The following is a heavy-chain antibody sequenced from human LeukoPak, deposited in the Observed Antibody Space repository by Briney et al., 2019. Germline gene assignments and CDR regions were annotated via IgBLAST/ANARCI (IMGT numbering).Heavy chain of an antibody. CDR2: VSAGGDNT. CDR3: ARDQWSSFDY. V-gene: IGHV3-21*01. Sequence: PGGSLRLSCAASGFAFNSEAMSWVRQAPGKGLEWVSAVSAGGDNTYYADSVKGRFTISRDNAKNSLYLQMNSLRAEDTAVYYCARDQWSSFDYWGQGTLVTVSS. J-gene: IGHJ4*02. CDR1: GFAFNSEA. D-gene: IGHD2-8*01.